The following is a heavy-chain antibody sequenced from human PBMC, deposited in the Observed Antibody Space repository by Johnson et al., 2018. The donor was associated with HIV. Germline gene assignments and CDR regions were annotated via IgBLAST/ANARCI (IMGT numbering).Heavy chain of an antibody. V-gene: IGHV3-30*18. D-gene: IGHD4-11*01. CDR3: AKGWDPMTTVNTFAFDI. CDR2: ISYDGSNK. J-gene: IGHJ3*02. CDR1: GFTFSNYG. Sequence: QVQLVESGGGVVRPGGSLRLSCAAFGFTFSNYGVHWVRQAPGKGLEWVAVISYDGSNKYYADSVKGRFTISRDNSKNTLYLQMNTLRAEDAAVYYCAKGWDPMTTVNTFAFDIWGQGTMVTVSS.